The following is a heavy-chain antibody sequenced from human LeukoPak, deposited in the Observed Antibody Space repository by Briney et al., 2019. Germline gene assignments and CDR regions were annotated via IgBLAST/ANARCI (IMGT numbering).Heavy chain of an antibody. CDR3: AKRDSSGYYYFDS. V-gene: IGHV3-53*01. Sequence: GGSLRLSCAASGFTVSSNHMSWVRQAPGKGLEWVSVIGVSGNTFYADSVKGRFTISRDNSKNTLYLQMNSLRAEDTAVYYCAKRDSSGYYYFDSWGQGILVTVSS. CDR1: GFTVSSNH. CDR2: IGVSGNT. J-gene: IGHJ4*02. D-gene: IGHD3-22*01.